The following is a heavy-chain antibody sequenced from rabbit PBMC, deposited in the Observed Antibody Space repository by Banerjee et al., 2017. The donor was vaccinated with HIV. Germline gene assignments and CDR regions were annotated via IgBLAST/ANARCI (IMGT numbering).Heavy chain of an antibody. CDR2: IYSSNGDK. Sequence: QLEESGGDLVKPEGSLKLSCTVSGFTLSSYVMCWVRQAPGKGLELIACIYSSNGDKWYASWVNGRFTISRSTSLNTVDLKMTSLTVADTATYFCARDRDGDAGYGSLALWGPGTLVTVS. CDR1: GFTLSSYV. D-gene: IGHD7-1*01. CDR3: ARDRDGDAGYGSLAL. J-gene: IGHJ4*01. V-gene: IGHV1S43*01.